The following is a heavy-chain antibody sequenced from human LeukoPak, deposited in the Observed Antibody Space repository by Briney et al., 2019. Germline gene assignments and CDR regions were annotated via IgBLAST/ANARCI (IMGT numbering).Heavy chain of an antibody. CDR2: ISGSGGST. J-gene: IGHJ4*02. Sequence: GGSLRLSCAASGFTFSSYAMTWVRQAPGKGLEWVSSISGSGGSTYYADAMKGRLTIPRDNAKNSLYLQMNSLRAEDTAVYYCASSTPGYWGQGTLVTVSS. CDR1: GFTFSSYA. V-gene: IGHV3-23*01. CDR3: ASSTPGY. D-gene: IGHD2-15*01.